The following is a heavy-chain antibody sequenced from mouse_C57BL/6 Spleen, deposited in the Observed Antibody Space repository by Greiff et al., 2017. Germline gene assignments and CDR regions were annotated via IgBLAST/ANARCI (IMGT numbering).Heavy chain of an antibody. CDR1: GYTFTSYW. D-gene: IGHD2-1*01. Sequence: VQLQQPGAELVMPGASVKLSCKASGYTFTSYWMHWVKQRPGQGLEWIGEIDPSDSYTNYNQKFTGKSTLTVDKSSSTAYMQLSSLTSEDSAVYYCAIYYGNYGYWYFDVWGTGTTVTVSS. CDR2: IDPSDSYT. J-gene: IGHJ1*03. V-gene: IGHV1-69*01. CDR3: AIYYGNYGYWYFDV.